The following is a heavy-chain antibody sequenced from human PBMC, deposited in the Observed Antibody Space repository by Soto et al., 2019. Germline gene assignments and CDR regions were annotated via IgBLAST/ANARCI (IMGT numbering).Heavy chain of an antibody. V-gene: IGHV4-38-2*01. CDR3: ARGSALGSFFDF. CDR2: VSHSGTT. Sequence: SETLSLTCAVSGYTITTGYQWGWIRQPPGKGLEWIATVSHSGTTYYNPSLKSRVTILRETSKNQFSLKLTPVTAADTALYYCARGSALGSFFDFWGQGTPVTVSS. CDR1: GYTITTGYQ. D-gene: IGHD1-1*01. J-gene: IGHJ4*02.